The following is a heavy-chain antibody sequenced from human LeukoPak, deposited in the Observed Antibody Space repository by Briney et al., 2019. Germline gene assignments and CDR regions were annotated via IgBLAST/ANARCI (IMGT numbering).Heavy chain of an antibody. Sequence: SETLSLTCTVSGGSISSGDYYWSWIRQPPGKGLEWIGYIYYSGSTYYNPSLKRRVTISVDTTKNQFSLKLSSVTAADTAVYYCASSGRRIYWGQGTLATVSS. CDR1: GGSISSGDYY. D-gene: IGHD1-26*01. V-gene: IGHV4-30-4*08. CDR2: IYYSGST. J-gene: IGHJ4*02. CDR3: ASSGRRIY.